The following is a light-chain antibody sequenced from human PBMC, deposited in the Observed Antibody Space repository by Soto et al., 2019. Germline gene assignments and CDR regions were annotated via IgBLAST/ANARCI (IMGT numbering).Light chain of an antibody. CDR3: HQYGDSPYS. Sequence: VVLTQSPGTLSLSPGERATLSCRATQRISANYIAWYQLKPGQAPRLLIHGSLTRAAGIPDRFIGSGSGADFTLTIARVEPEDFAVYFCHQYGDSPYSFGQGTKLDIK. V-gene: IGKV3-20*01. CDR1: QRISANY. J-gene: IGKJ2*01. CDR2: GSL.